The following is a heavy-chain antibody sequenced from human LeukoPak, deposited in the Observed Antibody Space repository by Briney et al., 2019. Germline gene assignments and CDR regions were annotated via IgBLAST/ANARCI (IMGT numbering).Heavy chain of an antibody. D-gene: IGHD3-22*01. J-gene: IGHJ4*02. Sequence: KASGYTFTGYYMHWGRQAPGQGVEWMGWINPNSGGTNYAQKFQGRVTMTRDTSISTAYMELSRLRSDDTAVYYCARLRDDSSGYYLIDYWGQGTLVTVSS. V-gene: IGHV1-2*02. CDR3: ARLRDDSSGYYLIDY. CDR2: INPNSGGT. CDR1: GYTFTGYY.